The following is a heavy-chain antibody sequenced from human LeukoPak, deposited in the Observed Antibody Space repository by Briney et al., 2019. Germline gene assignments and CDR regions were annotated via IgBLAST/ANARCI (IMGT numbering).Heavy chain of an antibody. D-gene: IGHD2-8*01. CDR3: TRRTSVLPFDY. Sequence: GGSLRLSCVASGFTFSSYGMHWVRQAPGKGLVWVSRINTDGTSTTYADSVKGRFTIYRDNAKNTLYLQMNSLRAEDTAVYYCTRRTSVLPFDYWGQGTLVTVSS. J-gene: IGHJ4*02. CDR2: INTDGTST. V-gene: IGHV3-74*01. CDR1: GFTFSSYG.